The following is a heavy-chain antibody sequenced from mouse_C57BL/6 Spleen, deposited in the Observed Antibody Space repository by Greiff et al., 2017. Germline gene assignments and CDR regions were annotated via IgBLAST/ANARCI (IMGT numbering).Heavy chain of an antibody. V-gene: IGHV1-52*01. CDR2: IDPSDSET. CDR3: AIPQLTGTVIDY. CDR1: GYTFTSYW. J-gene: IGHJ2*01. D-gene: IGHD4-1*01. Sequence: QVQLQQPGAELVRPGSSVKLSCTASGYTFTSYWMHWVKQRPIQGLEWIGNIDPSDSETHYTKKFKDKATVTVDKTSSTAYLQLSSLTSEDAAVDYCAIPQLTGTVIDYWGQGTTLTVSS.